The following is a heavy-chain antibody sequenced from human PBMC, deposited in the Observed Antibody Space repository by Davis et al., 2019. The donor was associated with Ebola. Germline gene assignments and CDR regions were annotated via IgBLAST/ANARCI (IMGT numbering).Heavy chain of an antibody. CDR2: IKQDGSEK. J-gene: IGHJ4*02. CDR3: ARGLGGGPSCYGF. V-gene: IGHV3-7*03. Sequence: PGGSLRLSCAASGFTFSSYWMSWVRQAPGKGLEWVANIKQDGSEKYYVDSVKGRFTISRDNAKNSLYLQMNSLRAEDTAVYYCARGLGGGPSCYGFWGQGTLVTVSS. D-gene: IGHD2-2*01. CDR1: GFTFSSYW.